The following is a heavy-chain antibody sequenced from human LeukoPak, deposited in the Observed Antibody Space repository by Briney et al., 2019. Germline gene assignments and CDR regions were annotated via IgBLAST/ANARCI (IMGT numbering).Heavy chain of an antibody. V-gene: IGHV4-61*01. Sequence: KPSETLSLTCTVSGGSISTTNYYWSWIRQSPGKGLEWIGYFYYSGSTYYNPSLKSRVTISVDTSKNQFSLKLSSVTAADTAVYYCARYDSSGGHFHYWGQGTLVTVSS. CDR3: ARYDSSGGHFHY. CDR2: FYYSGST. D-gene: IGHD3-22*01. J-gene: IGHJ4*02. CDR1: GGSISTTNYY.